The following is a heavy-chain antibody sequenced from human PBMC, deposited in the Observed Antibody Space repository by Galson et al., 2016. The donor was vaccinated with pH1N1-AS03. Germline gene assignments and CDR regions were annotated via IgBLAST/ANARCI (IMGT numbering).Heavy chain of an antibody. Sequence: SLRLSCAASGITFSTYWMSWVRQAPGKGLEWVANIKLDGSEKYYVDSVKGRFTISRDNAKNSLFLQMNSLRAEDTAVYYRYYYGDYGNYYFDYWGQGTLVTVSS. V-gene: IGHV3-7*01. CDR1: GITFSTYW. D-gene: IGHD4-17*01. J-gene: IGHJ4*02. CDR2: IKLDGSEK. CDR3: YYYGDYGNYYFDY.